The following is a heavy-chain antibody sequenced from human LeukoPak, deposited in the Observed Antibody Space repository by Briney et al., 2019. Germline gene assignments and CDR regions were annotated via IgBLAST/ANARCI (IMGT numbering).Heavy chain of an antibody. CDR2: ISYDGSNK. V-gene: IGHV3-30*14. Sequence: GGSLRLSCAASGFTFSSYAMHWVRQAPGKGLEWVAVISYDGSNKYYADSVKGRFTISRDNSKNTLYLQMSSLRAEDTAVYYCVKETAYDFWSGQTHAKDYWGQGTLVTVSS. CDR1: GFTFSSYA. D-gene: IGHD3-3*01. J-gene: IGHJ4*02. CDR3: VKETAYDFWSGQTHAKDY.